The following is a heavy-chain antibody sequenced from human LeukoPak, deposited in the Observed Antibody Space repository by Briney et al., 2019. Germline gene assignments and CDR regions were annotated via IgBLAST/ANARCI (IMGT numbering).Heavy chain of an antibody. CDR3: ARGLSGSYSSGPDY. CDR1: GFTFSDCA. Sequence: GGSLRLSCAASGFTFSDCAMSWVRQAPGKGLEWVSGIRGSGGSTYYADSVKGRFTISRDNSKNTMYLQMNSLRAEDTAVYYCARGLSGSYSSGPDYWGQGTLVTVSS. D-gene: IGHD1-26*01. J-gene: IGHJ4*02. V-gene: IGHV3-23*01. CDR2: IRGSGGST.